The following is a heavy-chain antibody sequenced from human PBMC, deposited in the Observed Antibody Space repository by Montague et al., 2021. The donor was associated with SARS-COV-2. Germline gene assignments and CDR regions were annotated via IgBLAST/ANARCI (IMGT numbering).Heavy chain of an antibody. CDR1: GGSISSYY. V-gene: IGHV4-59*01. CDR2: IYYSGST. D-gene: IGHD3-22*01. J-gene: IGHJ3*02. Sequence: SETRSLTCTVSGGSISSYYWSWIRQPPGKGLEWIGYIYYSGSTNYNPSLKGRVTISVDTSKNQFSLKLSSVTAADTAVYYCARGGYYDYAFDIWGQGTMVTVSS. CDR3: ARGGYYDYAFDI.